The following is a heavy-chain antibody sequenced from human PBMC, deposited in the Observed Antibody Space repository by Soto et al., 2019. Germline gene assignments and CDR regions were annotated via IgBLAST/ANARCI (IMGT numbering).Heavy chain of an antibody. D-gene: IGHD2-2*01. CDR2: IYYSGST. J-gene: IGHJ4*02. Sequence: QVQLQESGPGLVKPSETLSLTCTVSGGSISSYYWSWIRQPPGKGLEWIGYIYYSGSTNYNPSLKSRVTISVDTSKNQFSLKLSSVTAADTAVYYCARLFRYQLLWGGFDYWGQGTLVTVSS. CDR1: GGSISSYY. V-gene: IGHV4-59*08. CDR3: ARLFRYQLLWGGFDY.